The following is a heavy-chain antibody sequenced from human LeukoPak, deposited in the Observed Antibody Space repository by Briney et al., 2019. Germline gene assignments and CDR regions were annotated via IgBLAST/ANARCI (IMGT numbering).Heavy chain of an antibody. Sequence: PSETLSLTCTVSGGSISSGGYYWSWIRQPPGKGLEWIGYIYHSGSTYYNPSLKSRVTISVDRSKNQFSLKLSSVTAADTAVYYCARERRYSSSWYDYWGQGTLVTVSS. CDR1: GGSISSGGYY. V-gene: IGHV4-30-2*01. CDR2: IYHSGST. CDR3: ARERRYSSSWYDY. J-gene: IGHJ4*02. D-gene: IGHD6-13*01.